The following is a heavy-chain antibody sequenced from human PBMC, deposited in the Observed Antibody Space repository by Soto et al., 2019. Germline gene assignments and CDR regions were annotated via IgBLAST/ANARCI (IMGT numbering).Heavy chain of an antibody. CDR2: IYYSGST. Sequence: TXETLSLTCTVAGGSINSAGYYWSWLRQHPGQGLEWIGNIYYSGSTNYNPSLESRVVISIDTSKNHFSLNLSSVTAADTAVYYCARLQTIFGIITVFDYWGQGTLVTVSS. V-gene: IGHV4-31*03. CDR1: GGSINSAGYY. D-gene: IGHD3-3*01. J-gene: IGHJ4*02. CDR3: ARLQTIFGIITVFDY.